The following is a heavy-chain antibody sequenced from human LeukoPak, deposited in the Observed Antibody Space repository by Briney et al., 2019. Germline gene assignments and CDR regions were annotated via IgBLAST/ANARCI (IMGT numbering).Heavy chain of an antibody. Sequence: SETLSLTCTVSGDSFTNYFWSWIRQPPGKGLEWIGSIYYTGSTNYNPSLQSRVTISLDTSKNHFSLNLNSVTAADAAVYYCARGKGDFDSWGQGTLVTVPS. V-gene: IGHV4-59*01. CDR3: ARGKGDFDS. D-gene: IGHD3-16*01. CDR1: GDSFTNYF. J-gene: IGHJ4*02. CDR2: IYYTGST.